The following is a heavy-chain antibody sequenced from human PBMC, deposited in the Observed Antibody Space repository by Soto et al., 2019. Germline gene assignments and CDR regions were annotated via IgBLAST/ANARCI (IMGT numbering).Heavy chain of an antibody. CDR3: AKDRRAGGNYGFYSDF. CDR1: GFTFSSYG. CDR2: SSATGAGT. D-gene: IGHD1-26*01. Sequence: EVQLLESGGGLVQPGGSLRLSCAASGFTFSSYGMTWVRQAPGKGLEWVSFSSATGAGTYYADSVKGRFTISRDNSKNTLYLPMTCLRADDTDVYYCAKDRRAGGNYGFYSDFWGQGALVIVSS. V-gene: IGHV3-23*01. J-gene: IGHJ4*02.